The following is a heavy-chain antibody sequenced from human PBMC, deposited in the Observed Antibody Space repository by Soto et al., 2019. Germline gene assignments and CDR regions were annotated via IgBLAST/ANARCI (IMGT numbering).Heavy chain of an antibody. J-gene: IGHJ4*02. D-gene: IGHD3-16*01. V-gene: IGHV4-30-4*01. CDR1: GGSISSGDYY. CDR3: VRRLKGGRDY. CDR2: IYYSGST. Sequence: SETLSLTCTVSGGSISSGDYYWSWIRQPPGKGLEWIGYIYYSGSTYYNPSLKSRVTISVDTSKNQFSLKLSSVTAEDTAVYYCVRRLKGGRDYWGQGTLVTVSS.